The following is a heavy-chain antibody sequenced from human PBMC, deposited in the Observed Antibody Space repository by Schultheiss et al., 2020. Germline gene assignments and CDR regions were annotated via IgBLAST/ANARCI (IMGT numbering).Heavy chain of an antibody. CDR2: IYHSGST. Sequence: SETLSLTCTVSGGSISSGGYYWSWIRQHPGKGLEWIGYIYHSGSTYYNPSLKSRVTISVDTSKNQFSLKLSSVTAADTAVYYCARVAGATHYFDYWGQGTLVTVSS. D-gene: IGHD1-26*01. CDR3: ARVAGATHYFDY. CDR1: GGSISSGGYY. J-gene: IGHJ4*02. V-gene: IGHV4-31*03.